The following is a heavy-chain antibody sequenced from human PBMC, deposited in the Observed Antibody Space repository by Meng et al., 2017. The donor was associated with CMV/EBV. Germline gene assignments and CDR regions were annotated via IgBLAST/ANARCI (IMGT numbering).Heavy chain of an antibody. Sequence: QVSCRGSGQGLGRPATTLSLACTVSGGSISSYYWSWIRQPAGKGLEWIGRIYTSGSTNYNPSLKSRVTMSVDTSKNQFSLKLSSVTAADTAVYYCARHGDTAMVVGIDYWGQGTLVTVSS. V-gene: IGHV4-4*07. J-gene: IGHJ4*02. CDR3: ARHGDTAMVVGIDY. CDR2: IYTSGST. D-gene: IGHD5-18*01. CDR1: GGSISSYY.